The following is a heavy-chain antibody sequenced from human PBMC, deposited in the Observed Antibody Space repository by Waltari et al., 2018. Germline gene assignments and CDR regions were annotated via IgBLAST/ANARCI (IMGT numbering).Heavy chain of an antibody. V-gene: IGHV3-74*01. CDR2: IKPDGSST. D-gene: IGHD3-16*01. Sequence: EVQLVESGGGLVQPGGSLRLSCAASGFSFSTYWMNWARQAPGEGRVWVSRIKPDGSSTAYADSVKGRFTMSRDNAKNTLYLQMSSLRADDTAVYYCVRSAFLDVWGQETTVTVSS. CDR1: GFSFSTYW. CDR3: VRSAFLDV. J-gene: IGHJ6*02.